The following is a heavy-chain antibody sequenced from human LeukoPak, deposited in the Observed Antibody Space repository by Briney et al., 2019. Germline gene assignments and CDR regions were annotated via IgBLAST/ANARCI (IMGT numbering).Heavy chain of an antibody. V-gene: IGHV1-18*01. CDR3: ARGGSQGAYYYGMDV. CDR1: GYTFTTYG. J-gene: IGHJ6*02. Sequence: GASVKVSCKASGYTFTTYGITWVRQAPGQGLEWMGWISAYNSYTNYAQKLQGRVTMTTDTSTTTAYMELRSLRSDDTAVYYCARGGSQGAYYYGMDVWGQGTTVIVSS. D-gene: IGHD3-16*01. CDR2: ISAYNSYT.